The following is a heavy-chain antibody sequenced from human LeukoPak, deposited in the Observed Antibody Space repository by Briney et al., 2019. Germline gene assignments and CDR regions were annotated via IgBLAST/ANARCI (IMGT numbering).Heavy chain of an antibody. D-gene: IGHD2-8*02. CDR2: ISHTEGT. V-gene: IGHV4-34*01. J-gene: IGHJ5*02. CDR1: GVSIIDYY. Sequence: SETLSLTCGGFGVSIIDYYWGWIRQSPGKGLEWIGEISHTEGTRYNPSLESRVTMSVGTSDNHLSLKLIFVTAADTAVYYCVRLRCYHSGVVCYNHRGRGDP. CDR3: VRLRCYHSGVVCYNHRGRGDP.